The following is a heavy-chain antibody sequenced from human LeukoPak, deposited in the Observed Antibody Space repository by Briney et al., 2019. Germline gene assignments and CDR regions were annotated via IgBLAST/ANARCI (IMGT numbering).Heavy chain of an antibody. D-gene: IGHD1-14*01. V-gene: IGHV3-64D*06. CDR3: VSPVFINF. CDR2: IGSDGEGT. CDR1: GFPFSTLG. Sequence: GRSLRLSCSASGFPFSTLGMHWVRQAPGRGLEHVSTIGSDGEGTYYADSVKDRFIISRDNSKNAVYLQMSSLRPEDTAVYYCVSPVFINFWGQGTLVTVSS. J-gene: IGHJ4*01.